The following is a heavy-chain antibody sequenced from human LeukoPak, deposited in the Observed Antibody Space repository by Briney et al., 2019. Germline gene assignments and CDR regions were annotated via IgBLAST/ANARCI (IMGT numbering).Heavy chain of an antibody. J-gene: IGHJ6*02. V-gene: IGHV1-18*01. D-gene: IGHD5-24*01. Sequence: GASVKVSCKASGYRFSSYGITWVRQAPGQGLEWMGWISGYKGNAVYARKFQGRVTMTIDTSTTTAYMEVRSLRSDDTAVYYCAREGLEYYGMDVWGQGSTVTVSS. CDR3: AREGLEYYGMDV. CDR2: ISGYKGNA. CDR1: GYRFSSYG.